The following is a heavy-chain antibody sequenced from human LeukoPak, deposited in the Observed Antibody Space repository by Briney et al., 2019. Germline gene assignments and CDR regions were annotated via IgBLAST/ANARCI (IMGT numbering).Heavy chain of an antibody. CDR2: MNPNSGNT. D-gene: IGHD3-10*01. CDR1: GYTFTSYD. J-gene: IGHJ2*01. V-gene: IGHV1-8*01. Sequence: ASVKVSCKASGYTFTSYDINWVRQATGQGLEWMGWMNPNSGNTGYAQKFQGRVTMTRNTSISTAYMELSSLRSEDTAVYYCARGLGITMVRGAMWNSWPAYWYFDLWGRGTLVTVSS. CDR3: ARGLGITMVRGAMWNSWPAYWYFDL.